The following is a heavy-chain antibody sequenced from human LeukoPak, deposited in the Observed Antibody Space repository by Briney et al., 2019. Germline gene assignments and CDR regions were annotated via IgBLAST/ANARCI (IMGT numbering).Heavy chain of an antibody. CDR3: AGISSWYYMDV. Sequence: SETLSLTCAVYGGSFSGYYWSWIRQPPGKGLEWIGEINHSGSTNYNPSLKSRVTISVDTSKNQFSLKLSSVTAADTAVYYCAGISSWYYMDVWGKGTTVTVSS. V-gene: IGHV4-34*01. J-gene: IGHJ6*03. CDR2: INHSGST. CDR1: GGSFSGYY. D-gene: IGHD6-13*01.